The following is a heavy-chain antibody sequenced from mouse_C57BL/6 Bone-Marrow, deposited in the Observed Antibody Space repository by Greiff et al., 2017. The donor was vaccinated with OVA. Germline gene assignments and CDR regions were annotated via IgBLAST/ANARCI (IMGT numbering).Heavy chain of an antibody. CDR3: ARRSYGTFCPMDY. J-gene: IGHJ4*01. V-gene: IGHV5-9*04. Sequence: EVKLVESGGGLVKPGGSLKLSCAASGFTFRSYTMSWFRQTPEKRLEWVATISGGGGNTYYPDSVKGRVPISRAHAKNPLYLQMTSLMSEDTAIYYCARRSYGTFCPMDYWGQGTSVTVSS. CDR1: GFTFRSYT. D-gene: IGHD2-1*01. CDR2: ISGGGGNT.